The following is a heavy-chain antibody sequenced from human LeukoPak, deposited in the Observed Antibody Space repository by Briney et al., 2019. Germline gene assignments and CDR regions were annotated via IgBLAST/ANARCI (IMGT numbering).Heavy chain of an antibody. CDR3: AREGYGGPHDAFDI. D-gene: IGHD4-23*01. V-gene: IGHV1-69*05. J-gene: IGHJ3*02. CDR1: GGTFSSYA. CDR2: IIPIFGTA. Sequence: ASVKVSCKASGGTFSSYAISWVRQAPGQGLEWMGGIIPIFGTADYAQKFQGRVTITTDESTSTAYMELSSLRSEDTAVYYCAREGYGGPHDAFDIWGQGTMVTVSS.